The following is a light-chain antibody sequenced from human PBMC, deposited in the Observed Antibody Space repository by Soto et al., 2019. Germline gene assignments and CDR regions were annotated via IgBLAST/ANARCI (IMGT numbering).Light chain of an antibody. CDR2: DAT. CDR1: QNINNY. J-gene: IGKJ5*01. V-gene: IGKV1-33*01. CDR3: QQYENLPT. Sequence: IQITHSPSSLSASVGDRVTITCQASQNINNYLNWYQQKPGRAPKLLIYDATNLEAGVPSRFRGSGSGTDFTFTISRLQTEDIATYYCQQYENLPTFGQGTRLEIK.